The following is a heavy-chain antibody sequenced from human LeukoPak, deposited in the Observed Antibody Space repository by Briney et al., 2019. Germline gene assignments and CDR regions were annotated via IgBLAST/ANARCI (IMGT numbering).Heavy chain of an antibody. Sequence: ASVKVSCKASGYTFTSYGISWVRQAPGQGLEWMGWISAYNGNTNYAQKLQGRVTMTTGTSTSTAYMELRSLRSDDTAVCYCARVASGYSGDYYYYYMDVWGKETTVTVSS. J-gene: IGHJ6*03. V-gene: IGHV1-18*01. CDR3: ARVASGYSGDYYYYYMDV. D-gene: IGHD5-12*01. CDR1: GYTFTSYG. CDR2: ISAYNGNT.